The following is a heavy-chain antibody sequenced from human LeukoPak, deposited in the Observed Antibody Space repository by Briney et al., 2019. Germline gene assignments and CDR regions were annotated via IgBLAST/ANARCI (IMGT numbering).Heavy chain of an antibody. V-gene: IGHV4-59*01. J-gene: IGHJ4*02. CDR2: IYYSGST. Sequence: PSETLSLTCTVSGGSISRYYWSWIRQPPGKGLEWIGYIYYSGSTNYNPSLKSRVTISVDTSKNQFSLKLSSVTAADTAVYYCARYQTYDFWSGYPSYFDYWGQGTLVTVST. CDR1: GGSISRYY. D-gene: IGHD3-3*01. CDR3: ARYQTYDFWSGYPSYFDY.